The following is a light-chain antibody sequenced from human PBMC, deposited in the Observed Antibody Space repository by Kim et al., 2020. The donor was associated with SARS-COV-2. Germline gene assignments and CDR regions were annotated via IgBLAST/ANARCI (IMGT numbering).Light chain of an antibody. CDR1: SLRSYY. Sequence: SSELTQDPVVSVALGQTVRITCQGDSLRSYYATWYQQKPRQAPVLVIYGRNTRPSGIPDRFSGSASGNTASLTISGTQAEDEADFYCQSRDSGGNVVFGGVTQLTVL. CDR2: GRN. CDR3: QSRDSGGNVV. V-gene: IGLV3-19*01. J-gene: IGLJ2*01.